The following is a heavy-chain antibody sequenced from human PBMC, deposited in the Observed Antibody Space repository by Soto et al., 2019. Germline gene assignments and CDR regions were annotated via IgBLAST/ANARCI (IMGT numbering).Heavy chain of an antibody. CDR3: TSTGGVAAKIDY. V-gene: IGHV4-59*08. J-gene: IGHJ4*02. Sequence: PSETLSLTCTVSGASISSYYWGWIRQPPGKGLEWIGYFFYSGSTNYNPSLKSRVTMSADMSKNQFSLKLSSVTASDTAVYYCTSTGGVAAKIDYWGQGALVTVSS. CDR2: FFYSGST. CDR1: GASISSYY. D-gene: IGHD5-12*01.